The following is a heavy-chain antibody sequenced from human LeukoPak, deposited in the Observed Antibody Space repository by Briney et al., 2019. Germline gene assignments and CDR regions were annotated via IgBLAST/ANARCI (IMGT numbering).Heavy chain of an antibody. CDR1: GGSISSRSSY. D-gene: IGHD1-26*01. Sequence: KPSETLSLTCSVSGGSISSRSSYWGWVRQSPGKGLEWIGYIYYIGSTNYNPSLKSRVTISLDTSKNQFSLKLSSVTAADTAVYYCARGDVGATREARYYFDYWGQGTLVTVSS. J-gene: IGHJ4*02. CDR2: IYYIGST. CDR3: ARGDVGATREARYYFDY. V-gene: IGHV4-61*01.